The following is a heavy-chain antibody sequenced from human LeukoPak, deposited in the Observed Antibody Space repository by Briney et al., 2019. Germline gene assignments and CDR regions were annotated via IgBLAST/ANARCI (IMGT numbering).Heavy chain of an antibody. CDR1: GGSISSSSYY. CDR3: ARHGDHCSSTSCYPA. D-gene: IGHD2-2*01. Sequence: SETLSLTCTVSGGSISSSSYYWGWTRQPPGKGLEWIGSIYYSGSTYYNPSLKSRVTISVDTSKNQFSLKLSSVTAADTAVYYCARHGDHCSSTSCYPAWGQGTLVTVSS. J-gene: IGHJ5*02. CDR2: IYYSGST. V-gene: IGHV4-39*01.